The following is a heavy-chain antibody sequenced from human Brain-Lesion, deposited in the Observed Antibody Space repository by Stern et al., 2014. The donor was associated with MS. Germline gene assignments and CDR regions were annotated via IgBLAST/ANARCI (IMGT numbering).Heavy chain of an antibody. Sequence: LQLQDSGPGLVKPSETLSLTCTVSGGSISSSTYYWAWIRQPPGKGLEWIGNIHYSGFTYYNPSLKSRVTISLDMSKNQFSLKLSSVTAADTAIYYCARHDSVPRPSQLYSARDRGPGYFDYWGQGTLVTVSS. CDR1: GGSISSSTYY. CDR3: ARHDSVPRPSQLYSARDRGPGYFDY. V-gene: IGHV4-39*01. J-gene: IGHJ4*02. D-gene: IGHD1-26*01. CDR2: IHYSGFT.